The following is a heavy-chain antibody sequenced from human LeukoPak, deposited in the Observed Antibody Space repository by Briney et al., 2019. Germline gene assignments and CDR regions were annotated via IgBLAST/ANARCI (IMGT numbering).Heavy chain of an antibody. Sequence: GGSLRLSCTASGFTFSSYTMTWVRQAPGKGLEWVSAISGRGGSTYYADSVKGRFTISRDNSKNTLYLQMNSLRAEDTAVYYCAKDYYDSRRELDYWGQGTLVTVSS. CDR3: AKDYYDSRRELDY. D-gene: IGHD3-22*01. V-gene: IGHV3-23*01. CDR2: ISGRGGST. J-gene: IGHJ4*02. CDR1: GFTFSSYT.